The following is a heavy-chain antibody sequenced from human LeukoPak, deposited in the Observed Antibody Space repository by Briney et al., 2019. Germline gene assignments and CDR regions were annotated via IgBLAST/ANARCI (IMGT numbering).Heavy chain of an antibody. D-gene: IGHD2-2*01. V-gene: IGHV3-64*02. CDR3: ARAPGHIVVVPYS. Sequence: GGSLRLSCAASGFTFSSYSMHWVRQAPGKGLEYVSAISPNGDNTYYADSVKGRFTISRDNSENTLYLQMNSLRAEDTAVYYCARAPGHIVVVPYSWGQGTLVTVS. CDR1: GFTFSSYS. J-gene: IGHJ4*02. CDR2: ISPNGDNT.